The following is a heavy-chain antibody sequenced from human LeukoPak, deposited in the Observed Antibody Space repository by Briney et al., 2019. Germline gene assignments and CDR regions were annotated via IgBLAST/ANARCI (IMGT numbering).Heavy chain of an antibody. J-gene: IGHJ6*03. Sequence: ASVKVSCKVSGYTLTELYMHWVRQAPGKGLEWMGGFDPEDGETIYAPKFQGRVTMTGDTSTDTAYMELSSLRSEDTAVYYCATGGALSQYYYYMDVWGKGTTVTVSS. CDR1: GYTLTELY. D-gene: IGHD2/OR15-2a*01. CDR2: FDPEDGET. CDR3: ATGGALSQYYYYMDV. V-gene: IGHV1-24*01.